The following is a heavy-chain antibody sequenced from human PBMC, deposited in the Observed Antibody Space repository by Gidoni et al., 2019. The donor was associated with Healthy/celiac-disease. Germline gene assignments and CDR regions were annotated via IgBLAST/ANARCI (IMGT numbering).Heavy chain of an antibody. CDR2: IRSKANSYAT. D-gene: IGHD1-26*01. CDR3: TTSVGVDY. CDR1: GFTFSGSA. Sequence: EVQLVESGGGLVQPGGSLKLSCAASGFTFSGSAMHWVRQASGKGLEWVGRIRSKANSYATAYAASVKGRFTISRDDSKNTAYLQMNSLKTEDTAVYYCTTSVGVDYWGQGTLVTVSS. J-gene: IGHJ4*02. V-gene: IGHV3-73*02.